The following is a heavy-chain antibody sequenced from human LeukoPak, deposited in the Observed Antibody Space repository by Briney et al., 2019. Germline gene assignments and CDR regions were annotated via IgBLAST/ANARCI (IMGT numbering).Heavy chain of an antibody. J-gene: IGHJ4*02. CDR2: IDSDGTGA. V-gene: IGHV3-74*03. CDR3: VRGGFNGN. D-gene: IGHD2-8*01. Sequence: GGSLRLSCIASGFTFSSDRMHWVRHVPGKGLVWVSRIDSDGTGALYVDAVEGRFTISRDNAKSMLYLQMNSLRPEDTAIYYCVRGGFNGNWGQGTLVTVSS. CDR1: GFTFSSDR.